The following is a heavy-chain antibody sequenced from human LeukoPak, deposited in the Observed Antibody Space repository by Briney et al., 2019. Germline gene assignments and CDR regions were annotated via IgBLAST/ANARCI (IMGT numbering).Heavy chain of an antibody. CDR1: GFTFTCYY. D-gene: IGHD3-22*01. CDR3: ARNSSGYQK. Sequence: ASVKVSCKASGFTFTCYYMHWVRQAPGQGLEWMGWINPNSGGTNYAQKFQGRVTMTRDTSISTAYMELSSLRSDDTAVYYCARNSSGYQKWGQGTLVTVSS. CDR2: INPNSGGT. J-gene: IGHJ4*02. V-gene: IGHV1-2*02.